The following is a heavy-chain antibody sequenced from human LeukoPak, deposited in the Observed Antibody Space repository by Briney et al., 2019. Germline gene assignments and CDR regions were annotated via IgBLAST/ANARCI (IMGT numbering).Heavy chain of an antibody. V-gene: IGHV3-43D*04. CDR2: ISWDGGST. CDR3: ARDLGYSYGLGY. J-gene: IGHJ4*02. CDR1: GFTFDDYA. D-gene: IGHD5-18*01. Sequence: GGSLRLSCAASGFTFDDYAMHWVRQAPGKGLEWVSLISWDGGSTYFADSVKGRFTISRDNSKNSLYLQMNSLRAEDTALYYCARDLGYSYGLGYWGQGTLVTVSS.